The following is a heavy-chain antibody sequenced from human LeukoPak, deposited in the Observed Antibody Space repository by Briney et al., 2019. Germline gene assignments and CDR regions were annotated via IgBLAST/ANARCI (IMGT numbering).Heavy chain of an antibody. J-gene: IGHJ3*02. CDR2: TSGST. CDR1: GDSVSTSYY. CDR3: ARHSGHSSTNDAFDI. V-gene: IGHV4-38-2*02. D-gene: IGHD6-13*01. Sequence: SETLSLTCTVSGDSVSTSYYWGWIRQPPGKGLEWIGSTSGSTYYNPSLKSRVTISVDTSTNQFSLKLTSVTAADTAVYYCARHSGHSSTNDAFDIWGQGTMVIVSS.